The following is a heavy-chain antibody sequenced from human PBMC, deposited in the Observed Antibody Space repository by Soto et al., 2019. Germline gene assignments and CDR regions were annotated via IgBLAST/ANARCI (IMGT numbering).Heavy chain of an antibody. V-gene: IGHV3-23*04. D-gene: IGHD1-26*01. CDR3: AKRPRALLTFDC. J-gene: IGHJ4*02. CDR1: GFIFSNYV. CDR2: ISDSGGTS. Sequence: EVQLVDSGGGLVQPGGSLRLSCAASGFIFSNYVMSWVRQAPGKGLEWVSSISDSGGTSYYADSVKGRFTIPRDNSKNTLYLKMNSLRAEDTDIYYCAKRPRALLTFDCWGQGSLVTVSS.